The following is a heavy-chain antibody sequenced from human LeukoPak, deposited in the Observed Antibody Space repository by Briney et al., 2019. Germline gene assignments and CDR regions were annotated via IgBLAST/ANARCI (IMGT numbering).Heavy chain of an antibody. D-gene: IGHD2-2*01. CDR1: VYTFTGYY. CDR2: INPNSGGT. V-gene: IGHV1-2*02. J-gene: IGHJ5*02. CDR3: ARDPAVVIVVVPAAMGWFDR. Sequence: ASVKVSCKASVYTFTGYYMHWVRQAPGQGLEWMGWINPNSGGTNYAQKFQGRVTMTRDTSISIAYMELSRVRSDDTAVYYCARDPAVVIVVVPAAMGWFDRWGQGTLVTVSS.